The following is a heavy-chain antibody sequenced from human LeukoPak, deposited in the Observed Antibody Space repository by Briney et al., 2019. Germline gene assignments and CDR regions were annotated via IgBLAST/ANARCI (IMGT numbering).Heavy chain of an antibody. CDR3: TRETFGARDY. J-gene: IGHJ4*02. CDR1: GFTFSSNW. D-gene: IGHD3-10*01. Sequence: GGSLRLSCAASGFTFSSNWMHWIRHVPGEGLVWVARINPDGSDTSSAHPVKGRFTNSKKNAKNTLYWKMNRLRGEDTALYYCTRETFGARDYWGQGTLVTVSS. CDR2: INPDGSDT. V-gene: IGHV3-74*01.